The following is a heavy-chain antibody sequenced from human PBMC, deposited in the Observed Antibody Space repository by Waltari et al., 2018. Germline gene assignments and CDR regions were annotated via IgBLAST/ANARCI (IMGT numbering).Heavy chain of an antibody. Sequence: QVQLVESGGGVVQPGRSLRLSCAASGFPFSSYGMHWVRQAPGKGLEWVAVIWYDGSNKYYADSVKGRFTISRDNSKNTLYLQMNSLRAEDTAVYYCARGVLEWLSLDYWGQGTLVTVSS. V-gene: IGHV3-33*01. CDR2: IWYDGSNK. CDR1: GFPFSSYG. CDR3: ARGVLEWLSLDY. D-gene: IGHD3-3*01. J-gene: IGHJ4*02.